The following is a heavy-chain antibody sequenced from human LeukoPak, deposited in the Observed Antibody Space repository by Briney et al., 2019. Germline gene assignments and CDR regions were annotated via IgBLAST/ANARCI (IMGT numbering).Heavy chain of an antibody. V-gene: IGHV1-18*01. CDR1: GYTFTSYG. J-gene: IGHJ4*02. Sequence: ASVKVSCKASGYTFTSYGISWVRQAPGQGLEWMGWISAYNGNTNYAQKLQGRVTMTTDTSTSTAYMELRSLRSDDTAVYYCARDLAPNYYDSSGLYYWGQGTLVTVSS. CDR3: ARDLAPNYYDSSGLYY. D-gene: IGHD3-22*01. CDR2: ISAYNGNT.